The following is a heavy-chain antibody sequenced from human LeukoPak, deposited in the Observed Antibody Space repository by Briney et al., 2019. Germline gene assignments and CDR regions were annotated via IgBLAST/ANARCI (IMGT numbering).Heavy chain of an antibody. J-gene: IGHJ4*02. CDR3: AKDLRALAAAGMIHAFDY. CDR2: INHSGST. Sequence: SETLSLTCAVYGGSFSGYYWSWIRQPPGKGLEWIGEINHSGSTNYNPSLKSRVTISVGTSKNQFSLKLSSVTAEDTAVYYCAKDLRALAAAGMIHAFDYWGQGTLVTVSS. V-gene: IGHV4-34*01. CDR1: GGSFSGYY. D-gene: IGHD6-13*01.